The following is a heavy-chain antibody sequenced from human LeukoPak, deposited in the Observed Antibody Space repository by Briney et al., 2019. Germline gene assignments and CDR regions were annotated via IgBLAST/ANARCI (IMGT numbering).Heavy chain of an antibody. CDR2: ISHDGSNK. D-gene: IGHD4-17*01. Sequence: GGSLRLSCAASGFTFSSYAMHWVRQAPGKGLEWVAVISHDGSNKYYADSVKGRFTISRDNSKNTLYLQMNSLRAEDTAVYYCARGLLGDYGAEYFQHWGQGTLVTVSS. V-gene: IGHV3-30-3*01. CDR3: ARGLLGDYGAEYFQH. J-gene: IGHJ1*01. CDR1: GFTFSSYA.